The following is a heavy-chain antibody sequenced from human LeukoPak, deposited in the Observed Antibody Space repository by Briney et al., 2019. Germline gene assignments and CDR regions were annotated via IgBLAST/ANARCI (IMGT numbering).Heavy chain of an antibody. CDR3: ARSDSSGYPYAFEI. J-gene: IGHJ3*02. CDR1: GGSFSDYY. CDR2: IYYSGTT. Sequence: PSETLSLTCAVYGGSFSDYYWSWIRQPPGKGLEWIGNIYYSGTTYYNPSLKTRVTISVDPSKNQFSLKLTSVTAADTALYFCARSDSSGYPYAFEIWGQGTMVTVSS. D-gene: IGHD3-22*01. V-gene: IGHV4-34*01.